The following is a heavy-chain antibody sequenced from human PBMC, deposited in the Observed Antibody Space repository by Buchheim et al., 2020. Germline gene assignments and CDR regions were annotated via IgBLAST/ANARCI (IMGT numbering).Heavy chain of an antibody. CDR2: IKQDGSEK. D-gene: IGHD3-3*01. V-gene: IGHV3-7*01. J-gene: IGHJ6*02. CDR3: ARAGTGITIFGGVNGLDV. CDR1: GFTFSNYW. Sequence: EVQLEESGGGLVLPGGSLRLSCAGSGFTFSNYWMTWVRQAPGMGLEWVANIKQDGSEKIYVDSVKGRFTISRDKAKSSLSLHMSSLKAEDTAVYYCARAGTGITIFGGVNGLDVWGQGAT.